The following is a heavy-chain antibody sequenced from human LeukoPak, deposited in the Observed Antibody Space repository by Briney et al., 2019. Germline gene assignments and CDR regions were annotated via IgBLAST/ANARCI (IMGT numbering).Heavy chain of an antibody. V-gene: IGHV3-7*01. J-gene: IGHJ6*03. CDR1: GFTFSSYW. CDR2: IKQDGSEK. CDR3: ARDRYSSGWSDYMDV. Sequence: GGSLRLSCAASGFTFSSYWMSWVRQAPGKGLEWVANIKQDGSEKYYVDSVKGRFTISRDNAKNSLYLQMNSLRAEDTAVYYCARDRYSSGWSDYMDVWGKGTAVTVSS. D-gene: IGHD6-19*01.